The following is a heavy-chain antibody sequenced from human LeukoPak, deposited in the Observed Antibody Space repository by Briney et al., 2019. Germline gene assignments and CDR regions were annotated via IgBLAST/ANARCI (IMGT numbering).Heavy chain of an antibody. CDR1: GESFSGYY. J-gene: IGHJ5*02. CDR3: ASLATTLVRGDNWFDP. CDR2: INHSGST. Sequence: SETLSLTCAVYGESFSGYYWSWIRQPPGKGLEWIGEINHSGSTNYNPSLKSRVTISIDTSKNQFSLQLSSVTAADTAVYYCASLATTLVRGDNWFDPWGQGTLVTVSS. V-gene: IGHV4-34*01. D-gene: IGHD3-10*01.